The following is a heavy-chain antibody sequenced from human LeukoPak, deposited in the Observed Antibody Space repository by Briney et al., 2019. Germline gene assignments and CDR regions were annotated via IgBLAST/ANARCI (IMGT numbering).Heavy chain of an antibody. D-gene: IGHD3-10*01. CDR3: ARGMGFGDQPDY. V-gene: IGHV3-21*01. J-gene: IGHJ4*02. CDR1: GFTFSSYS. Sequence: TGGSLRLSCAASGFTFSSYSMNWVRQAPGKGLEWVSSISSSSSYIYYADSVKGRFTISRDNAKNSLYLQMNSLRAEDTAVYYCARGMGFGDQPDYWGQGTLVTVSS. CDR2: ISSSSSYI.